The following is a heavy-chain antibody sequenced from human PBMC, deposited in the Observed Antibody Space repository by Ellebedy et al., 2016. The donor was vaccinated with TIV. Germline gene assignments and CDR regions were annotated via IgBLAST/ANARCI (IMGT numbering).Heavy chain of an antibody. Sequence: GESLKISCAASGFTFSSYAMNWVRQAPGKGLEWVSAISGSGVSTYYADSVKGRFTISRDSSKNTLYLQMNSLRVEDTAVYFCAKDSGRSGWISDYWGQGTLVTVSS. CDR1: GFTFSSYA. V-gene: IGHV3-23*01. J-gene: IGHJ4*02. D-gene: IGHD3-10*01. CDR2: ISGSGVST. CDR3: AKDSGRSGWISDY.